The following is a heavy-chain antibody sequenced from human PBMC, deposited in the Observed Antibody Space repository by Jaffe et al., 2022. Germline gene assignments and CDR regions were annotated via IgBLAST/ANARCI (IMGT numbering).Heavy chain of an antibody. CDR3: AKDPVTVTTYGGLVGDY. V-gene: IGHV3-23*01. Sequence: EVQLLESGGGLVQPGGSLRLSCAASGFTFSSYAMSWVRQAPGKGLEWVSAISGSGGSTYYADSVKGRFTISRDNSKNTLYLQMNSLRAEDTAVYYCAKDPVTVTTYGGLVGDYWGQGTLVTVSS. CDR2: ISGSGGST. CDR1: GFTFSSYA. D-gene: IGHD4-17*01. J-gene: IGHJ4*02.